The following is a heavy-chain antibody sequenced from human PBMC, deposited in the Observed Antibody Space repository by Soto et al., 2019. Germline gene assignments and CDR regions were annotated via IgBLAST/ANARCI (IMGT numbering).Heavy chain of an antibody. J-gene: IGHJ5*02. D-gene: IGHD6-13*01. Sequence: EVQLLESGGGLVQPGGSLRLSCAASGFTFSSYAMSWVRQAPGKGLEWVSAIRGSGGSTYYADSVKGRFTISRDNSKNTLYLQMNRLRAEDTAVYYCAKDSSSSWYENWFDPWGQGTLVTVSS. CDR2: IRGSGGST. CDR3: AKDSSSSWYENWFDP. CDR1: GFTFSSYA. V-gene: IGHV3-23*01.